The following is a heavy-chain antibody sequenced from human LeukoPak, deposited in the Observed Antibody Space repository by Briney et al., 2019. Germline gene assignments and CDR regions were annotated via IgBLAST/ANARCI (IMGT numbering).Heavy chain of an antibody. J-gene: IGHJ4*02. CDR1: GFTFSNYA. CDR2: ISGSGLTT. CDR3: AKERREQSRDNYFDY. D-gene: IGHD1-26*01. V-gene: IGHV3-23*01. Sequence: GGPLRLSCVASGFTFSNYAMSWVRLAPGRGLEWVSVISGSGLTTFYADSVKGRFTISRENSKNTLYLQMNSLRAEDTAVYYCAKERREQSRDNYFDYWGQGTLVTVSS.